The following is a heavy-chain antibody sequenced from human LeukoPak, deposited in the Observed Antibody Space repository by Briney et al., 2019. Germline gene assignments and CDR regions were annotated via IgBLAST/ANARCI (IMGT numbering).Heavy chain of an antibody. D-gene: IGHD6-13*01. CDR2: IYTSGST. Sequence: SETLSLTCTVSGGSINSATYYWTWIRQPAGKGLEWIGRIYTSGSTNYNPSLKSRVTISVDTSKNQFSLKLSSVTAADTAVYYCARRSSSWYWDYFDYWGQGTLVTVSS. CDR1: GGSINSATYY. CDR3: ARRSSSWYWDYFDY. J-gene: IGHJ4*02. V-gene: IGHV4-61*02.